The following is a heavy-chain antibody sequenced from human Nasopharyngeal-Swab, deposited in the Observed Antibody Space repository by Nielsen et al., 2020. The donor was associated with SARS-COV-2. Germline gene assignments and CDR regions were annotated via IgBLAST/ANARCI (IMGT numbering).Heavy chain of an antibody. CDR2: IKQDGSEI. D-gene: IGHD3-3*01. CDR3: ARLKYDFWNGPPEDY. V-gene: IGHV3-7*01. J-gene: IGHJ4*03. Sequence: GESLKISCAASGFTFSNYWMSWVRQAPGKGLEWVANIKQDGSEIYYVDSLKGRFTISRDNAKNSLYLQMNSLRAEDTAVYYCARLKYDFWNGPPEDYWGQGTTVIVSS. CDR1: GFTFSNYW.